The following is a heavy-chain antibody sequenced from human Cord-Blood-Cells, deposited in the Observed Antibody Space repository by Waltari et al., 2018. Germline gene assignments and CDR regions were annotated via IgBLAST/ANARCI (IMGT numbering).Heavy chain of an antibody. Sequence: QVQIVESGGAVVQPGRSLRLSCAESGFTFSSYGMHWVRQAPGKGLEWVAVIWYDGSNKYYADSVKGRFTISRDNSKNTLYLQMNSLRAEDTAVYYCARGLGSGSYYYYGIDVWGQGP. CDR2: IWYDGSNK. J-gene: IGHJ6*02. CDR3: ARGLGSGSYYYYGIDV. CDR1: GFTFSSYG. V-gene: IGHV3-33*01. D-gene: IGHD1-26*01.